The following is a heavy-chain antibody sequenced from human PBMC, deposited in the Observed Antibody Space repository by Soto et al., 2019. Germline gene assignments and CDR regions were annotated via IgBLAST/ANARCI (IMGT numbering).Heavy chain of an antibody. CDR1: GGSISSYY. D-gene: IGHD1-7*01. Sequence: SETLSLTCTVSGGSISSYYWSWIRQPPGKGLEWIGYIYYSGSTNYNPSLKSRVTISVDTSKNQFSLKLGSVTAADTAVYYCARVLKAPRNWNYGRGGSLVDYYYYYYMDVWGKGTTVTVSS. CDR3: ARVLKAPRNWNYGRGGSLVDYYYYYYMDV. CDR2: IYYSGST. V-gene: IGHV4-59*01. J-gene: IGHJ6*03.